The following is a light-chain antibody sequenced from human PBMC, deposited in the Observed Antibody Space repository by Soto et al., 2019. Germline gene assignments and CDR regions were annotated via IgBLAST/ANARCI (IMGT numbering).Light chain of an antibody. CDR1: QGISSW. J-gene: IGKJ4*01. CDR2: AAS. CDR3: HQANCFPRT. Sequence: DIQMTQSPSSVSASVGDRVTITSRASQGISSWLAWYQQKPGKAPKLLISAASSLQSGVPSRFRGIAAGTYVSHTGNSLPPEDFATYYCHQANCFPRTFGGGTKVEIK. V-gene: IGKV1D-12*01.